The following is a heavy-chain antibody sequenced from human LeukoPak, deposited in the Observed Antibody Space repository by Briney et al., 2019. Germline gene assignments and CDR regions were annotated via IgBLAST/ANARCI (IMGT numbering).Heavy chain of an antibody. D-gene: IGHD3-22*01. CDR2: IYYSGST. J-gene: IGHJ4*02. Sequence: SETLSLTCIVSGGSIGSYYWSWIRQPPGKGLEWIGHIYYSGSTDYNPSLRSRVTISVDTSKNQFSLRLSSVTAADTAVYYCARDRSDGSGYYGYYFDYWGQGTLVSVAS. CDR1: GGSIGSYY. V-gene: IGHV4-59*01. CDR3: ARDRSDGSGYYGYYFDY.